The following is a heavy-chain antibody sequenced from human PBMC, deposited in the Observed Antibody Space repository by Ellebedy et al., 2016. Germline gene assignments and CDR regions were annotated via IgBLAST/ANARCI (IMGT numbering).Heavy chain of an antibody. CDR2: MNPNSANT. CDR3: AREVKAAAGIQPNFDY. D-gene: IGHD6-13*01. V-gene: IGHV1-8*01. Sequence: ASVKVSCKASGYTFTSYDINWVRQATGQGLEWMGWMNPNSANTGYAQKFQGRVMITTDNSTTTAYMELSSLRSEDTAVYYCAREVKAAAGIQPNFDYWGQGTLVTVS. CDR1: GYTFTSYD. J-gene: IGHJ4*02.